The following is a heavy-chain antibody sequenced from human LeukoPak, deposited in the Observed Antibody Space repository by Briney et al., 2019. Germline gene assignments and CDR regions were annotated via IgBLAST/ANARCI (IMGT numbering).Heavy chain of an antibody. CDR2: INPNSGGT. V-gene: IGHV1-2*02. Sequence: ASVKVSCKASGYTFTGYYMHWVRQAPGQGLEWMGWINPNSGGTNYAQKFQGRVTMTRDTSISTAYMELSRLRSDDTAVYYCARSPYYYDSSGYYYEDYWGQGTLVTVSS. CDR1: GYTFTGYY. J-gene: IGHJ4*02. CDR3: ARSPYYYDSSGYYYEDY. D-gene: IGHD3-22*01.